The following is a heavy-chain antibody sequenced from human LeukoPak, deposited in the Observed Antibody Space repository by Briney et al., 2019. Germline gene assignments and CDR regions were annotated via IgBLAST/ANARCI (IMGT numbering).Heavy chain of an antibody. CDR1: GFTFSSYG. D-gene: IGHD6-19*01. V-gene: IGHV3-30*02. CDR2: IRYDGSNK. J-gene: IGHJ4*02. Sequence: GGSLSLSCAASGFTFSSYGMHWVRQAPGKGLEWVAFIRYDGSNKYYADSVKGRFTISRDNSKNTLYLQMNSLRAEDTAVYYCAKSNYHSSGWYSYFDYWGQGTLVTVSS. CDR3: AKSNYHSSGWYSYFDY.